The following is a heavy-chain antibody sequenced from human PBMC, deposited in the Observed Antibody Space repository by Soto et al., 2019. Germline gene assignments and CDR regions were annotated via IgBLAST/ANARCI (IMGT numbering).Heavy chain of an antibody. CDR3: ARTPYDFWSGYKTDMDV. D-gene: IGHD3-3*01. CDR1: GGSISSYY. J-gene: IGHJ6*02. CDR2: IYYSGST. V-gene: IGHV4-59*01. Sequence: PSETLSLTCTVSGGSISSYYWSWIRQPPGKGLEWIGYIYYSGSTNYNPPLKSRVTISVDTSKNQFSLKLSSVTAADTAVYYCARTPYDFWSGYKTDMDVWGQGTTVTVSS.